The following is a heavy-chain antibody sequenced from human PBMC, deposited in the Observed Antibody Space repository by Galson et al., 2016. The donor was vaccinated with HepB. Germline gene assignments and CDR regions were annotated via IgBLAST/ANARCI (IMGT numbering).Heavy chain of an antibody. V-gene: IGHV3-53*01. J-gene: IGHJ4*02. Sequence: SLRLSCAASGFTVSSSYMSWVRQAPGKGLEWVSVIYSGGSTYYADSVKGRFTISRDNAKNTLYLQTNSLRAEDTAVYYCASSVRGSGSPPGGYWGQGTLVTVAS. CDR3: ASSVRGSGSPPGGY. CDR1: GFTVSSSY. CDR2: IYSGGST. D-gene: IGHD3-10*01.